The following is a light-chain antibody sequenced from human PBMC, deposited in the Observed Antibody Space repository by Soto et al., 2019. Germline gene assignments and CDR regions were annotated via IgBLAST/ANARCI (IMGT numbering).Light chain of an antibody. CDR3: SSYAGSNRKVV. Sequence: QSVLTQPSSASGSPGQSVTISCTGTSSDVGGYNYVSWYQQHPGKAPKLMIYEVSKRPSGVPDRFSGSKSGNTASLTVSGLQAEDEADYYCSSYAGSNRKVVFGGGTKLTVL. CDR2: EVS. J-gene: IGLJ2*01. CDR1: SSDVGGYNY. V-gene: IGLV2-8*01.